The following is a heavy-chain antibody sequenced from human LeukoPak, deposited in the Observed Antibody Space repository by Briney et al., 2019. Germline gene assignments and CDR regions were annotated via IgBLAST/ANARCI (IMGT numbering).Heavy chain of an antibody. Sequence: GGSLRLSCAASGFTFDDYAMSWVRQAPGKGLEWVGFIRSKAYGGTTEYAASVKGRFTISRDDSKSIAYLQMNSLKTEDTAVYYCTRSSITTDYWGQGTLVTVSS. CDR3: TRSSITTDY. CDR1: GFTFDDYA. J-gene: IGHJ4*02. V-gene: IGHV3-49*04. CDR2: IRSKAYGGTT. D-gene: IGHD3-10*01.